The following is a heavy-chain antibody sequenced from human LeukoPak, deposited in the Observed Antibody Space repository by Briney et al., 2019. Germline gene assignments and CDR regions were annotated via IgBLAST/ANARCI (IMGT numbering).Heavy chain of an antibody. J-gene: IGHJ6*02. D-gene: IGHD3-10*01. V-gene: IGHV3-66*01. Sequence: GGSLRLSCAASGFTVSSNYVTWVRQAPGKGLEWVSILYSGGSTDYADSVKGRFTISRDNSKNTFYLQMNSLRAEDTAVYYCARDRAVRGMDVWGQGTTVIVSS. CDR1: GFTVSSNY. CDR3: ARDRAVRGMDV. CDR2: LYSGGST.